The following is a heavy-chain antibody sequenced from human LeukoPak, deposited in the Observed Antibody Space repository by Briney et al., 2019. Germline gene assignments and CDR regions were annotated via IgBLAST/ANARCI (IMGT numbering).Heavy chain of an antibody. Sequence: GGSLRLSCAASGFTFSSCAMHWVRQAPGKRLEWVAVISYDGSNKYYADSVKGRFTISRDNSKNTLYLQMNSLRAEDTAVYYCAKDALNFWSGYYSDYWGQGTLVTVSS. D-gene: IGHD3-3*01. CDR2: ISYDGSNK. V-gene: IGHV3-30-3*01. CDR1: GFTFSSCA. J-gene: IGHJ4*02. CDR3: AKDALNFWSGYYSDY.